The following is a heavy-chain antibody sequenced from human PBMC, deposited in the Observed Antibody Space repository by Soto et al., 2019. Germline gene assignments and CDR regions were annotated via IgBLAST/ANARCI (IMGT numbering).Heavy chain of an antibody. D-gene: IGHD3-22*01. CDR3: ARDSLRSYYDSSGYKTTYYYYGMDV. J-gene: IGHJ6*02. V-gene: IGHV3-33*01. CDR1: GFTFSSYG. Sequence: GGSMRLSCAASGFTFSSYGMHWVRQAPGKGLEWVAVIWYDGSNKYYADSVKGRFTISRDNSKNTLYLQMNSLRAEDTAVYYCARDSLRSYYDSSGYKTTYYYYGMDVWGQGTTVTVSS. CDR2: IWYDGSNK.